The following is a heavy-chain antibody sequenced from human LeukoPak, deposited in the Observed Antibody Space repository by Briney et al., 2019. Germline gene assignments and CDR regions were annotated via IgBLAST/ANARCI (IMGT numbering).Heavy chain of an antibody. D-gene: IGHD4-17*01. CDR1: GGSISSGSYY. V-gene: IGHV4-61*02. CDR3: ARDYGDYGVDY. CDR2: IYTSGST. Sequence: SETLSLTCTVSGGSISSGSYYWSWIRQPAGKGLEWIGRIYTSGSTNYNPSLKSRVTIPVDTSKNQFSLKLSSVTAADTAVYYCARDYGDYGVDYWGQGTLVTVSS. J-gene: IGHJ4*02.